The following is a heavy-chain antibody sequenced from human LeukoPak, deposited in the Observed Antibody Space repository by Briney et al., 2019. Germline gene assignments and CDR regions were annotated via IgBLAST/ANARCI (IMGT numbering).Heavy chain of an antibody. V-gene: IGHV3-74*01. CDR1: GFTFSNYW. Sequence: GGSPRLSCAASGFTFSNYWMHWVRQAPGKGLEWVSRINSDGSDTSYADSVKGRFTISRDNAKNSLYLQMNSLRAGDTALYYCAKDIRVRTMVRGVTSFDYWGQGTLVTVSS. CDR2: INSDGSDT. CDR3: AKDIRVRTMVRGVTSFDY. D-gene: IGHD3-10*01. J-gene: IGHJ4*02.